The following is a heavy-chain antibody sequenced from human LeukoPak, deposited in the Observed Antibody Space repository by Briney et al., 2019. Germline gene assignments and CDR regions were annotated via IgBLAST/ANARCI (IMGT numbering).Heavy chain of an antibody. J-gene: IGHJ4*02. CDR2: IYHSGST. V-gene: IGHV4-30-2*01. CDR3: ARHGSDWAFDF. Sequence: SQTLSLTCTVSGGSISSGGYYWSWIRQPPGKGLEWIGYIYHSGSTYYNPSLQSRLAISVDTSKTHFFLKLRSVAAADTAIYYCARHGSDWAFDFWGQGTLVTVSS. D-gene: IGHD3-9*01. CDR1: GGSISSGGYY.